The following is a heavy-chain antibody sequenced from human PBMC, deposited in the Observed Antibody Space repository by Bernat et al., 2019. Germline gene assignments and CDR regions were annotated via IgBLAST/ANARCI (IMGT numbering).Heavy chain of an antibody. Sequence: EVQLVESGGGLVKLGGSLRLSCAPSGFTFSSYSMNWVRQAPGKVLEWVSSISSSSSYIYYADSVKGRFTIARDNAKNSLYLQMNSVRAEDTAVYYCGRDGLGLDYYYYGMDVCGQGTTVTVSS. CDR2: ISSSSSYI. V-gene: IGHV3-21*01. CDR1: GFTFSSYS. D-gene: IGHD3-16*01. CDR3: GRDGLGLDYYYYGMDV. J-gene: IGHJ6*02.